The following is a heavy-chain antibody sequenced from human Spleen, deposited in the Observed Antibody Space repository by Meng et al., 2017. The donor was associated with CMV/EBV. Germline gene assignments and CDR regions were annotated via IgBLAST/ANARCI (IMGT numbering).Heavy chain of an antibody. V-gene: IGHV1-2*02. J-gene: IGHJ6*02. CDR3: ARDQGDVDTAMVITYYGMDV. CDR1: GYTFTGYS. CDR2: INPNSGGT. D-gene: IGHD5-18*01. Sequence: ASVKVSCKASGYTFTGYSIHWVRQAPGQGLEWMGWINPNSGGTNYAQKFQGRLTMTRDTSISTAYMELSSLRSEDTAVYYCARDQGDVDTAMVITYYGMDVWGQGTTVTVSS.